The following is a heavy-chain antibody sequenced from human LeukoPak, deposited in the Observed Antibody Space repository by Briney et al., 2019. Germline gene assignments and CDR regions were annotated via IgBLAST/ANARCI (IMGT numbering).Heavy chain of an antibody. CDR2: ISAYNGNT. V-gene: IGHV1-18*01. CDR3: ARVLRSNHPVYYYYYMDV. CDR1: GYTFTSYG. Sequence: ASVKVSCKASGYTFTSYGISWVRQAPGQGLEWMGWISAYNGNTNYAQKLQGRVTMTTDTSTSTAYMKLRSLRSDDTAVYYCARVLRSNHPVYYYYYMDVWGKGTTVTVSS. J-gene: IGHJ6*03. D-gene: IGHD4-11*01.